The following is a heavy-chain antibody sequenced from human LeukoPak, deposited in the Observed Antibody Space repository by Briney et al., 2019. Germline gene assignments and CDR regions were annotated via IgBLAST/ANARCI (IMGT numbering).Heavy chain of an antibody. V-gene: IGHV3-30-3*01. CDR2: ISYDGSNK. Sequence: GGSLRLSCAASGFTFSRYAMHWVRQAPGKGLEWVAVISYDGSNKYYADSVKGRFTISRDNSKNTLYLQMNSLRAEDTAVYFCARDWYLDYWGQGTLVTVSS. D-gene: IGHD1-14*01. J-gene: IGHJ4*02. CDR3: ARDWYLDY. CDR1: GFTFSRYA.